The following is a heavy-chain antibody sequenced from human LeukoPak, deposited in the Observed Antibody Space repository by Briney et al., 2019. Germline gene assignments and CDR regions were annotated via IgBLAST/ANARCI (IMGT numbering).Heavy chain of an antibody. CDR1: GYTFTSYA. D-gene: IGHD2-15*01. CDR2: IIPVFGTA. CDR3: AINQAGYCGGGSCYRHEFYYTDV. V-gene: IGHV1-69*06. J-gene: IGHJ6*03. Sequence: SVKVSCKASGYTFTSYAMNWVRQAPGQGLEWMGGIIPVFGTANYAEKFQDRVTITADKSTSTAYMELSSLRSEDTAMYYCAINQAGYCGGGSCYRHEFYYTDVWGKGTSVTVSS.